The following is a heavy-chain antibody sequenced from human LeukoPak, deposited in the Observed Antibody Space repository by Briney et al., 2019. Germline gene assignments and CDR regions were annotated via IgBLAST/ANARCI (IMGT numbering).Heavy chain of an antibody. CDR3: AGARMDV. CDR1: GFTFSSYG. Sequence: GGSLRLSCAASGFTFSSYGMNWVRQTPGKGLEWVSYISGSSSGTYYADFVKGRFTISRDNAKKSLYLQMNSLRDEDTAVYYCAGARMDVWGQGTTVTVSS. CDR2: ISGSSSGT. V-gene: IGHV3-48*02. J-gene: IGHJ6*02.